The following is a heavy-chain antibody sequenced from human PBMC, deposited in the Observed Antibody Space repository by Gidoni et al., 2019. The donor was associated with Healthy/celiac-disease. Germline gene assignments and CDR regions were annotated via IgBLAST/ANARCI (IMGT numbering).Heavy chain of an antibody. CDR1: GGTFSSYA. J-gene: IGHJ6*02. CDR2: IIPIFGTA. CDR3: ARSVTAYYYYYGMDV. V-gene: IGHV1-69*06. Sequence: SSVKVSCKASGGTFSSYAISWVRQAPGQGLEWMGGIIPIFGTANYAQKFQGRVTITADKSTSTAYMELSSLRSEDTAVYYCARSVTAYYYYYGMDVWGQGTTVTVSS. D-gene: IGHD4-17*01.